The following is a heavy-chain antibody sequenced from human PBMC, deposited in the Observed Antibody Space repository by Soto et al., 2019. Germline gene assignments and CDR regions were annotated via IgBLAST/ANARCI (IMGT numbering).Heavy chain of an antibody. CDR3: ARVRRYYDSSGYCLDY. Sequence: PSETLSLSCAVYGGSLSGYYWSLIRQPPGKGLEWIGEINHSGSTNYNPSLKSRVTISVDTSKNQFSLKLSSVTAADTAVYYCARVRRYYDSSGYCLDYWGQGTLVTVSS. V-gene: IGHV4-34*01. CDR2: INHSGST. J-gene: IGHJ4*02. CDR1: GGSLSGYY. D-gene: IGHD3-22*01.